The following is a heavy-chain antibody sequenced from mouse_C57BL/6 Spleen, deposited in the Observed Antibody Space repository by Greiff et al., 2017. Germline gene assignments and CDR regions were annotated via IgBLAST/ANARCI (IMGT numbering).Heavy chain of an antibody. D-gene: IGHD4-1*02. Sequence: QVQLKQSGPGLVQPSQSLSITCTVSGFSLTSYGVHWVRQSPGKGLEWLGVIWSGGSTDYNAAFISRLSISKDNSKSQVFFKMNSLQADDTAIYYCARNSPSTGFDYWGQGTTLTVSS. V-gene: IGHV2-2*01. CDR3: ARNSPSTGFDY. CDR2: IWSGGST. J-gene: IGHJ2*01. CDR1: GFSLTSYG.